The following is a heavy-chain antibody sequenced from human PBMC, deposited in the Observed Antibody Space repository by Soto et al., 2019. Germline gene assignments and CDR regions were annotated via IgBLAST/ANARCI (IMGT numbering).Heavy chain of an antibody. V-gene: IGHV4-31*03. D-gene: IGHD5-18*01. CDR2: IYYSGST. CDR3: ARTLADSYGNFDS. J-gene: IGHJ4*02. Sequence: SETLSLTCTVSGGSISSGGYYWSWIRQHPGKGLEWIGYIYYSGSTYYNPSLKSRVTISVDTSKNQFSLELSSVTAADTAVYYCARTLADSYGNFDSWGQGTLVTVSS. CDR1: GGSISSGGYY.